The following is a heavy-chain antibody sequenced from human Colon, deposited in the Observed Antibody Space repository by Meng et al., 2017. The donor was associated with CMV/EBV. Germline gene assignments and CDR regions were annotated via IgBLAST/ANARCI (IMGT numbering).Heavy chain of an antibody. CDR2: ISTGGDM. D-gene: IGHD3-16*01. J-gene: IGHJ4*02. CDR3: AKGVSGPLYYFDY. CDR1: GFTFNNYA. Sequence: GGSLRLSCAASGFTFNNYAMRWVRQALGKGLEWVSSISTGGDMFYADSVRGRFTISRDNSKNTLFLQMNGLRAEDTAVYYCAKGVSGPLYYFDYWGQGTLVTVSS. V-gene: IGHV3-23*01.